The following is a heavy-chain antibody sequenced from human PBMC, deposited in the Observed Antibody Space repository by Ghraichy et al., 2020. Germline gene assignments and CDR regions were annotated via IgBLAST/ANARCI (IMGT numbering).Heavy chain of an antibody. Sequence: SETLSLTCTVSGGSISSSNYYWGWIRQPPGKGLEWIGSMHHTGSIYYNPSLQSRLTMSVDRSKNQFSLRLRSVTAADTALYYCAGSFTVIRYFDLWGRGTLVTVSS. J-gene: IGHJ2*01. CDR2: MHHTGSI. CDR1: GGSISSSNYY. CDR3: AGSFTVIRYFDL. D-gene: IGHD4-23*01. V-gene: IGHV4-39*01.